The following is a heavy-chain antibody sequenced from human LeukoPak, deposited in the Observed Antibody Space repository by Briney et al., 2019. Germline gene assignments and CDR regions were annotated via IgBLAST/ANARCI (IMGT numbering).Heavy chain of an antibody. CDR3: ARDAPRIAAANWFDP. V-gene: IGHV1-18*01. D-gene: IGHD6-13*01. CDR1: GYTFTSYG. Sequence: ASVKVSCKASGYTFTSYGISWVRQAPGQGLERMGWISAYNGNTNYAQKLQGRVTMTTDTSTSTAYMELRSLRSDDTAVYYCARDAPRIAAANWFDPWGQGTLVTVSS. CDR2: ISAYNGNT. J-gene: IGHJ5*02.